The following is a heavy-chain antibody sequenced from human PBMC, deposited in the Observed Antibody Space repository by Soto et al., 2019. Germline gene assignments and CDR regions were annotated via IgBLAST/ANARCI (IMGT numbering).Heavy chain of an antibody. CDR3: ARHPSASGDYFDY. Sequence: SETLSLTCTVSGGSISPYYWSWIRQPPEKGLEWIGYIFYSGSTNYNPSLKSRVTMSVDTSENQFSLKLTSVTAADTAVYYCARHPSASGDYFDYWGHGTLVTVSS. J-gene: IGHJ4*03. CDR2: IFYSGST. D-gene: IGHD6-25*01. V-gene: IGHV4-59*08. CDR1: GGSISPYY.